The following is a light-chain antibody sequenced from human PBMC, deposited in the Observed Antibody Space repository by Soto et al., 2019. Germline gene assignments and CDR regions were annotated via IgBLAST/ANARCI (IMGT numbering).Light chain of an antibody. CDR3: VAWDDSLNGYVV. V-gene: IGLV1-44*01. CDR2: SNN. CDR1: SSNIGSNT. J-gene: IGLJ2*01. Sequence: QFLLTQPPSASGTPGQRVTISCSGSSSNIGSNTVNWYQQLPGTAPKLVIYSNNQRPSGVPDRFSGSKSGTSASLAISGLQSEDEADYYCVAWDDSLNGYVVFGGGTKVTVL.